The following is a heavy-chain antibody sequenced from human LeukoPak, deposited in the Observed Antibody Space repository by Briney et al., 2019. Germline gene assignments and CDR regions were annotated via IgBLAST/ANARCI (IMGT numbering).Heavy chain of an antibody. CDR3: AKGHAPSGSYADY. J-gene: IGHJ4*02. CDR2: IGGSGGST. D-gene: IGHD1-26*01. CDR1: GFAFNNYA. Sequence: GGSLRLSCAASGFAFNNYAMSWVRQAPGRGLEWVSSIGGSGGSTYYADSVRGRFTMSRDNSKNTLYLQMNSLRAEDTAVYYCAKGHAPSGSYADYWGEGTLVTVSS. V-gene: IGHV3-23*01.